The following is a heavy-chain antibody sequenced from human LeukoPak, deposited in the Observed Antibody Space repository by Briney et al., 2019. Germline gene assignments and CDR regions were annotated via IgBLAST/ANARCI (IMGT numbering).Heavy chain of an antibody. D-gene: IGHD2-2*01. CDR3: ARGDCSSTSCYAGFDY. CDR1: GGSISSYY. Sequence: SETLSLTCTVSGGSISSYYWSWIRQPPGKGLEWIGYIYYSGSTNYNPSLKSRVTITVDTSKNQFSLKLSSVTAADTAVYYCARGDCSSTSCYAGFDYWGQGTLVTVSS. CDR2: IYYSGST. J-gene: IGHJ4*02. V-gene: IGHV4-59*01.